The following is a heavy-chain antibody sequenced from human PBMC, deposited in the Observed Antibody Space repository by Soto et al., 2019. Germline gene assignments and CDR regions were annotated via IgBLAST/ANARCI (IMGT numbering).Heavy chain of an antibody. D-gene: IGHD3-10*01. V-gene: IGHV1-69*14. CDR3: ARVYGSGTYYNFDY. Sequence: QVHLVQSGAEVKKPGSSVKVSCKSSGGTFSNYVISWVRQAPGQGLEWLGGIIPIFGTANYAQKFQGRVTITADKSTSTAYMELSSLRSEDTAVYYCARVYGSGTYYNFDYWGQGTLVTVSS. J-gene: IGHJ4*02. CDR2: IIPIFGTA. CDR1: GGTFSNYV.